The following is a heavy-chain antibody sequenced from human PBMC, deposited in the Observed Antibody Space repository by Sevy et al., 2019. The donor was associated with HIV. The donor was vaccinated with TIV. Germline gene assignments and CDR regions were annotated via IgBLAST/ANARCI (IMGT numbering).Heavy chain of an antibody. CDR2: IWYDGTNE. J-gene: IGHJ6*02. CDR1: GFTFSSYA. D-gene: IGHD3-3*01. CDR3: ARDLIYDFWSGSRAKNYYYYGMDV. V-gene: IGHV3-33*01. Sequence: GGSLRLSCAASGFTFSSYAIHWVRQAPGKGLEWVAVIWYDGTNEYYADSVKGRFTISRDNSKNTQYLQMNSLRAEDTAVYYCARDLIYDFWSGSRAKNYYYYGMDVWGQGTTVTVSS.